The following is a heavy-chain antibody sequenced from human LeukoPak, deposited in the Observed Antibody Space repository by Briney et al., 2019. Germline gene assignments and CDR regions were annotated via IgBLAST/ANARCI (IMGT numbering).Heavy chain of an antibody. D-gene: IGHD7-27*01. J-gene: IGHJ6*04. V-gene: IGHV4-59*11. CDR1: GGSISSHY. Sequence: SETLSLTCTVSGGSISSHYWSWIRQPPGRGLEWIGYIYYSGSTNYNPSLKSRVTISVDTSENQFSLKLGSVTAADTAVYYCARATGDPLDVWGKGTTVTVSS. CDR3: ARATGDPLDV. CDR2: IYYSGST.